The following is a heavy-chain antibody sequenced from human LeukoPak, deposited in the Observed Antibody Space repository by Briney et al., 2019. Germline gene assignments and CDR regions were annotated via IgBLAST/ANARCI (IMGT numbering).Heavy chain of an antibody. V-gene: IGHV4-59*08. D-gene: IGHD3-10*01. CDR1: GGSISSYY. CDR2: IYYSGST. J-gene: IGHJ6*03. CDR3: ARRASVRDYYMDV. Sequence: SETLSLTCAVSGGSISSYYWSWIRQPPGKGLEWIGYIYYSGSTNYNPSLKSRVTISVDTSKNQFSLKLSSVTAADTAVYYCARRASVRDYYMDVWGKGTTVTVSS.